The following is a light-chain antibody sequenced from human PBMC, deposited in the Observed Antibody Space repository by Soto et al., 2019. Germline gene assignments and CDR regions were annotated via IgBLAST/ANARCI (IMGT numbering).Light chain of an antibody. CDR2: EVS. CDR1: SSDVGGYDY. V-gene: IGLV2-14*01. J-gene: IGLJ1*01. Sequence: QSVLTRPASVSGSPGQSITISCTGTSSDVGGYDYVSWYQLHPGKAPKLMVFEVSNRPSGVSYRFSGSKSGNTASLTISGLQAEDEADYFCSSYSISTADLFVPGTKVTVL. CDR3: SSYSISTADL.